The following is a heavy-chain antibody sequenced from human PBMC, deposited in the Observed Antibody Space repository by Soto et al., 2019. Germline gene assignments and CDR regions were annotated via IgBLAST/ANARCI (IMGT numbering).Heavy chain of an antibody. CDR3: AHTPGYGDYDFYYFGMDV. Sequence: SGPTLVNPTQTLTLTCTFSGFSLRTSGVGVGWIRQPPGKALEWLALLYWNDNKLYSPSLQSRLTITKDTSKNQVVLTLTNMDPVDTATYYCAHTPGYGDYDFYYFGMDVWGQGTPVPVSS. V-gene: IGHV2-5*01. CDR2: LYWNDNK. J-gene: IGHJ6*02. CDR1: GFSLRTSGVG. D-gene: IGHD4-17*01.